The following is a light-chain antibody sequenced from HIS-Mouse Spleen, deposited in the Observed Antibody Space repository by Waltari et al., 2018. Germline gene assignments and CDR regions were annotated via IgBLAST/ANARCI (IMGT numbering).Light chain of an antibody. CDR3: YSTDSSGNHRV. Sequence: SYELPQPPSVSVSPGQTARITCSGDALPTKYAYWYQQKSGQAPVLGIYEDSKRPAGIPERFSGSSSGTMATLTISGAQVEDEADYYCYSTDSSGNHRVFGGGTKLTVL. CDR1: ALPTKY. J-gene: IGLJ2*01. V-gene: IGLV3-10*01. CDR2: EDS.